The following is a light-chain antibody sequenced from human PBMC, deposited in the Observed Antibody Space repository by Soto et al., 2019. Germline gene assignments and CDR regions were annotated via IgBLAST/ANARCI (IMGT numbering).Light chain of an antibody. Sequence: EILMTQSPATLSVSPGERATVSCWASQSVINNLAWYQQKPGQAPRLLIYGASTRATGIPARFSGSGSGTEFTLTISSLQPDDFATYYCPQYSDSSGAFGQGTKVDI. CDR2: GAS. CDR1: QSVINN. CDR3: PQYSDSSGA. V-gene: IGKV3-15*01. J-gene: IGKJ1*01.